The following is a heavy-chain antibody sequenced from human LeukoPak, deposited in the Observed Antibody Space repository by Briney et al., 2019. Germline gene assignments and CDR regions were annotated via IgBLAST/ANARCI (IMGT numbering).Heavy chain of an antibody. CDR2: IYYSGST. D-gene: IGHD2-2*01. CDR3: AREGDLPAALDY. J-gene: IGHJ4*02. CDR1: GGSISSSSYY. V-gene: IGHV4-39*07. Sequence: PSETLSLTCTVSGGSISSSSYYWGWIRQPPGKGLEWIGSIYYSGSTYYNPSLKSRVTISVDTSKNQFSLKLSSVTAADTAVYYCAREGDLPAALDYWGQGTLVTVSS.